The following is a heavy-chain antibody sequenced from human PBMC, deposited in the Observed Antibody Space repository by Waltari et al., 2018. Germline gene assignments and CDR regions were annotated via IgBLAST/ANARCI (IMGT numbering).Heavy chain of an antibody. CDR1: GYTSTGSY. J-gene: IGHJ4*02. V-gene: IGHV1-2*02. CDR2: ISPKSGFA. Sequence: QVQLLQPGAALKKPGASVKVYCKASGYTSTGSYIHWVRQVPGKGIWWMCWISPKSGFANYAQKCHGRVTMTRDTSISAAYLELSSLKSDDAALYYWARGGGRWVFYDYWGQGTLVTVSS. D-gene: IGHD1-26*01. CDR3: ARGGGRWVFYDY.